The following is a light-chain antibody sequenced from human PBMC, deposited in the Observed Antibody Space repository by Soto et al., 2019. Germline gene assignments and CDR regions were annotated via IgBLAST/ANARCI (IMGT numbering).Light chain of an antibody. V-gene: IGLV1-47*01. Sequence: VLTQPPSASGTPGQRVTISCSGSSSNIGSKSVYVYQQLPGTAPKLLIFRNDQRPSGVPDRFSASRSGTSASLPISRLRSEDEAAYYCASWDDSLVFGGGTKVTVL. CDR3: ASWDDSLV. CDR1: SSNIGSKS. CDR2: RND. J-gene: IGLJ2*01.